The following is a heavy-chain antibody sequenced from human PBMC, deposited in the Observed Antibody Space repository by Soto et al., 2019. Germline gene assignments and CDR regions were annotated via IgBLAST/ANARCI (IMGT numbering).Heavy chain of an antibody. CDR3: AARSWFADDAIDI. CDR1: GFTFTSSA. CDR2: IDVGSGNT. J-gene: IGHJ3*02. D-gene: IGHD3-22*01. V-gene: IGHV1-58*01. Sequence: SVKVSCKASGFTFTSSAVQWVRQARGQRLEWIGWIDVGSGNTNYAQKFQERVTITRDMSTSTAYMELSSLRSEDTAVYYCAARSWFADDAIDIWGQGTMVTVSS.